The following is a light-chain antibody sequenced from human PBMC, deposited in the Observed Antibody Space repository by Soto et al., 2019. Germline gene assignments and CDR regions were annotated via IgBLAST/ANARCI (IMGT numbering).Light chain of an antibody. V-gene: IGLV1-51*01. J-gene: IGLJ1*01. CDR1: RSNIGSNS. CDR3: ASWDSGLRAGV. CDR2: DNN. Sequence: QSVLTQPPSVSAAPGQKVTISCSGTRSNIGSNSASWYQQLPGTAPKLLIYDNNKRPSEIPDRFSGSQSATSATLVITGLQTGDEADYYCASWDSGLRAGVFGTATKVTVL.